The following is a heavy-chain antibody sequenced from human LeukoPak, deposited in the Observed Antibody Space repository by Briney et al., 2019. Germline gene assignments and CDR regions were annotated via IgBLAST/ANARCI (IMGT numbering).Heavy chain of an antibody. CDR1: GFTFSSYW. J-gene: IGHJ6*03. D-gene: IGHD5-18*01. V-gene: IGHV3-33*06. Sequence: PGGSLRLSCAASGFTFSSYWMTWVRQAPGKGLEWVAVIWYDGSNKYYADSVKGRFTISRDNSKNTLCLQMNSLRAEDTAVYYCAEDTAYYYMDVWGKGTTVTVSS. CDR2: IWYDGSNK. CDR3: AEDTAYYYMDV.